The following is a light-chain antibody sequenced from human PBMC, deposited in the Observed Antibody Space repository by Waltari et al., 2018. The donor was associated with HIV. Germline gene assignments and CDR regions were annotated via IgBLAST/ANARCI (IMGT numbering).Light chain of an antibody. CDR3: SFYGGSNILV. J-gene: IGLJ2*01. Sequence: QSALTQPPSASGSPGQSVTISCTGASSDLGVYNYVSWYQQRPGKAPKVIISEVSKRSSGVPNRFSGSTSGNTASLTVSGLQADDEAEYFCSFYGGSNILVLGGGTKLTVL. V-gene: IGLV2-8*01. CDR2: EVS. CDR1: SSDLGVYNY.